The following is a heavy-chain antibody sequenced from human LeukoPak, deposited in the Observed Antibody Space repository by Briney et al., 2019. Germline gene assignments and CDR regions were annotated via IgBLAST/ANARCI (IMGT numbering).Heavy chain of an antibody. V-gene: IGHV4-38-2*02. D-gene: IGHD1-1*01. J-gene: IGHJ4*02. CDR3: ARATAGTTLFEGIDY. CDR2: IYHSGST. Sequence: SETLSLTCTVAGYSISSDYFWGWIRQPPGKGLEWIQNIYHSGSTYYNPSLKSRVTMSVDTSKNQFSLKLSSVTAADTAVYYCARATAGTTLFEGIDYWGQGTLVTVSS. CDR1: GYSISSDYF.